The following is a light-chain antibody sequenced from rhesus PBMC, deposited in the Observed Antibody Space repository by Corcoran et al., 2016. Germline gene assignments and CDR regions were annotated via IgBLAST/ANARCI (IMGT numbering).Light chain of an antibody. V-gene: IGKV1-22*01. CDR1: QSISSW. CDR2: KAS. CDR3: LQYSSSPWT. Sequence: DIQMTQSPSSLSASVGDTVTITCRASQSISSWLDWYQQKPGKAPKLLIYKASSLQSGVPSRFSGSGSGTDFTLTISSLQPEDFATYYCLQYSSSPWTFGQGTKVEI. J-gene: IGKJ1*01.